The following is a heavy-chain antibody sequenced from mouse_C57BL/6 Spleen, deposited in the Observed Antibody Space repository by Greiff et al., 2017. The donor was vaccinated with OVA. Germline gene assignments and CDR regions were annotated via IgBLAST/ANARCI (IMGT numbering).Heavy chain of an antibody. J-gene: IGHJ2*01. CDR1: GYAFSSSW. D-gene: IGHD1-1*01. Sequence: QVQLQQSGPELVKPGASVKISCKASGYAFSSSWMNWVKQRPGKGLEWIGRIYPGDGDTNYNGKFKGKATLTADKSSSTAYMQLSSLTSEDSAVYFCARRSYYYGSSSSCDYWGQGTTLTVSS. CDR2: IYPGDGDT. CDR3: ARRSYYYGSSSSCDY. V-gene: IGHV1-82*01.